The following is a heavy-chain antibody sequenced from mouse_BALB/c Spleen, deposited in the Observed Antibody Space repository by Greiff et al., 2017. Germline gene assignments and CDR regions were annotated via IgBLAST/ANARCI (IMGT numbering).Heavy chain of an antibody. CDR2: ISSGGST. V-gene: IGHV5-6-5*01. J-gene: IGHJ3*01. Sequence: EVQGVESGGGLVKPGGSLKLSCAASGFTFSSYAMSWVRQTPEKRLEWVASISSGGSTYYPDSVKGRFTISRDNARNILYLQMSSLRSEDTAMYYCARGRDWGFAYWGQGTLVTVSA. D-gene: IGHD2-13*01. CDR3: ARGRDWGFAY. CDR1: GFTFSSYA.